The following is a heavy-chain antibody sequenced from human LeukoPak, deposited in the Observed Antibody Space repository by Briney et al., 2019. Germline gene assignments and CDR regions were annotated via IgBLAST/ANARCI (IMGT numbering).Heavy chain of an antibody. CDR3: AREYPGTYNFDY. J-gene: IGHJ4*02. V-gene: IGHV1-46*01. CDR1: GYTFTSYL. Sequence: ASVKVPCKASGYTFTSYLVHWVRQAPGQGLEYMGIISPSGTYTAYAQKFRGRVTMTSDTSTSTVYMELSSLSSVDTAVYYCAREYPGTYNFDYWGQGTLVTVSS. D-gene: IGHD1-1*01. CDR2: ISPSGTYT.